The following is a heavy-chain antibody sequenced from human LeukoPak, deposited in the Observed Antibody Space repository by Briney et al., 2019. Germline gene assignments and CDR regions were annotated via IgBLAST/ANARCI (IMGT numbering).Heavy chain of an antibody. D-gene: IGHD6-6*01. J-gene: IGHJ6*03. CDR2: ISYDGSNK. V-gene: IGHV3-30*01. Sequence: PGRSLRLSCAASGFTFSSYAMHWVRQAPGKGLEWVAVISYDGSNKYYADSVKGRFTISRDNSKSTLYLQMNSLRAEDTAVYYCARVVSSSLFGYYYYYYMDVWGKGTTVTVSS. CDR1: GFTFSSYA. CDR3: ARVVSSSLFGYYYYYYMDV.